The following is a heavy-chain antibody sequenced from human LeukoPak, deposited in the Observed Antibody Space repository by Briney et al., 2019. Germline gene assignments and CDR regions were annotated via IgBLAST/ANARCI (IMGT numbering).Heavy chain of an antibody. J-gene: IGHJ4*02. CDR2: IYYSGST. D-gene: IGHD1-7*01. Sequence: SETLSLTCTVSGGSISSSSYYWGWIRQPPGKGLEWIGNIYYSGSTYYNPSLKSRVTISVDTSKNQFSLKLSSVTAADTAVYYCARADITGTTDFDYWGQGTLVTVSS. CDR1: GGSISSSSYY. V-gene: IGHV4-39*01. CDR3: ARADITGTTDFDY.